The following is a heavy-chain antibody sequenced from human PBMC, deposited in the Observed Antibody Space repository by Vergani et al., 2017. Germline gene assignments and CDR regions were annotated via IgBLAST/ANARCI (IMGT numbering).Heavy chain of an antibody. J-gene: IGHJ6*02. CDR3: AGDPRGYGGDPEDYYYGMDV. CDR1: GATSRSNT. Sequence: QVQLVQSGAEVKKPGSSVKVSCKASGATSRSNTISWVRQVPGQGLEWMGRIIPVLGKTKYAQDFQGRLTITADTSTSTAYMELTSLRSQDTAVYYYAGDPRGYGGDPEDYYYGMDVWGQGTTVTVSS. V-gene: IGHV1-69*08. D-gene: IGHD2-21*02. CDR2: IIPVLGKT.